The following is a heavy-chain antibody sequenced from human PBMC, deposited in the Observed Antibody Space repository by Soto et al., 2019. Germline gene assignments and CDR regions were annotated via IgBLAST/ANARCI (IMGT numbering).Heavy chain of an antibody. CDR2: IKQDGSEK. CDR1: GFTFSSYW. Sequence: EVQLVESGGGLVQPGGSLRLSCAASGFTFSSYWMSWVRPAPGKGLEWVANIKQDGSEKYYVDSVKGRFTISRDNARNSLYLQMNSLRAEDTAVYHCARSQVAIPGDDWGQGTLVTVSS. CDR3: ARSQVAIPGDD. D-gene: IGHD5-12*01. V-gene: IGHV3-7*01. J-gene: IGHJ4*02.